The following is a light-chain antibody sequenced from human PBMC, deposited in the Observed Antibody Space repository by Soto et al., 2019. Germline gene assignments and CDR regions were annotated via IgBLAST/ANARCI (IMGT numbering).Light chain of an antibody. CDR3: QQYGSSRT. J-gene: IGKJ1*01. CDR2: GAS. Sequence: EIVLTQSPGTLSLSPGERATLSCRASQSVSSSYLAWYQQKPGQAPRLLIYGASSRATGIPDRFSGSGSGTDFTLTISRLEPEDFAVYYCQQYGSSRTFGQGPKVHIK. V-gene: IGKV3-20*01. CDR1: QSVSSSY.